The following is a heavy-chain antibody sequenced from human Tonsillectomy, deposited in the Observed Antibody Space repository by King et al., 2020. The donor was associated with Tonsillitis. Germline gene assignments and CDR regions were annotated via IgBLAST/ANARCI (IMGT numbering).Heavy chain of an antibody. Sequence: VQLVESGGGLVKPGGSLRLSCAASGFTFRDYYMTWIRQAPGKGLEWISYISSSGDTIYSADSVKGRFTISRDTAKNSLYLQMNSLRVEDTAVYYCAWEYGSGSYYDSGYYYYGVDVWGQGTTVTVSS. V-gene: IGHV3-11*01. CDR1: GFTFRDYY. CDR2: ISSSGDTI. CDR3: AWEYGSGSYYDSGYYYYGVDV. D-gene: IGHD3-10*01. J-gene: IGHJ6*02.